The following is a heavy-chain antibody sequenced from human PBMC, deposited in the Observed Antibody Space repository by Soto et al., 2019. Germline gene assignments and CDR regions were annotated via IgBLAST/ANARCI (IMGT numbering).Heavy chain of an antibody. CDR1: GFTFSSYA. J-gene: IGHJ6*03. CDR3: AKGVVVVPAARYYYYYMDV. D-gene: IGHD2-2*01. V-gene: IGHV3-23*01. CDR2: ISGSGGRT. Sequence: GGSLRLSCAASGFTFSSYAMSWVRQAPGKGLEWVSAISGSGGRTYYADSVKGRFTISRDNSKNTLYLQMNSLRAEDTAVYYCAKGVVVVPAARYYYYYMDVWGKGATVTVSS.